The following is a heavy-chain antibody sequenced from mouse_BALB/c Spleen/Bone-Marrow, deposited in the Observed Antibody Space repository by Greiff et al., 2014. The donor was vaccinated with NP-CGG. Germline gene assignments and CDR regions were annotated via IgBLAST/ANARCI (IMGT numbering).Heavy chain of an antibody. J-gene: IGHJ2*01. V-gene: IGHV1S81*02. Sequence: VQLQESGAELVKPGASVKPSCKASGYTFTSYWMHWVKQRPGQGLEWIGEINPSNGRTNYNEKFKSKATLTVDKSSSTAYMQLSSLTSEDSAVYYCARGGFDYWGQGTTLTVSS. CDR1: GYTFTSYW. CDR3: ARGGFDY. CDR2: INPSNGRT.